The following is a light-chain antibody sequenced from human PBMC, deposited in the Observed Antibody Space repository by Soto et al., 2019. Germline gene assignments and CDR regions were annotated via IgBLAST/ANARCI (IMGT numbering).Light chain of an antibody. V-gene: IGKV1-6*01. Sequence: AIQMTQSPSSLSASVGDRVTMTCRASQGINNELAWYHQKPGKAPKLLIYAASNLHSGVPSRFSGSGSGTDFALTISSLQHEDFATYFCLHDYNYPRTFGQGTKVE. CDR3: LHDYNYPRT. J-gene: IGKJ1*01. CDR2: AAS. CDR1: QGINNE.